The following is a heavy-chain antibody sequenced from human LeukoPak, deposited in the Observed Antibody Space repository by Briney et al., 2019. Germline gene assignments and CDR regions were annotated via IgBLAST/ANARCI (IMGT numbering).Heavy chain of an antibody. Sequence: GGSLRLSCAASGFTFSSYAMSWVRQAPGKGLEWVSAISGSGGSTYYADSVKGRFTISRDNAKNSLYLQMNSLRAEDTAVYYCARDLYGDYVFDYWGQGTLVTVSS. CDR3: ARDLYGDYVFDY. D-gene: IGHD4-17*01. CDR2: ISGSGGST. J-gene: IGHJ4*02. CDR1: GFTFSSYA. V-gene: IGHV3-23*01.